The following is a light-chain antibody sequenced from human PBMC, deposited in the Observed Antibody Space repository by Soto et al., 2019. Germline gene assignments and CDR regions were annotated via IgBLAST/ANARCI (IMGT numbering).Light chain of an antibody. CDR2: DES. CDR1: NIGSKN. J-gene: IGLJ1*01. CDR3: QVWDRLSDYV. V-gene: IGLV3-21*02. Sequence: SYELTQPPSVSVAPGQTARITCGGDNIGSKNVHWYQQKSGQAPVLVVYDESDRPSGIPERFSGSNSRDTATLTISRVEAGDEADYYCQVWDRLSDYVFGSGTKVTV.